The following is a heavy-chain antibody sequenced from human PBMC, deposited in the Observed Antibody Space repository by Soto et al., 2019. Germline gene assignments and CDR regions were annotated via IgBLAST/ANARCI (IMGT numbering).Heavy chain of an antibody. CDR1: GFTFSSYG. Sequence: GGSLRLSCAASGFTFSSYGMHWVRQAPGKGLEWVAVISYDGSNKYYTDSVRGRFTLSRDNSKNTVFLQMDSLRAEDTALYYCAKDLNPVVVPAATNGMDVWGRGTSVTGSS. D-gene: IGHD2-2*01. CDR3: AKDLNPVVVPAATNGMDV. V-gene: IGHV3-30*18. CDR2: ISYDGSNK. J-gene: IGHJ6*02.